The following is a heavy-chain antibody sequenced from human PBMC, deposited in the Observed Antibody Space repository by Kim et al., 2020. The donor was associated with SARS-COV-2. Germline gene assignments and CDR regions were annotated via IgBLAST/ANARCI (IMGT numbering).Heavy chain of an antibody. CDR1: GFTFSSYA. J-gene: IGHJ6*03. D-gene: IGHD3-10*01. CDR3: AKNYGEQPNYYYYMDV. V-gene: IGHV3-23*01. Sequence: GGSLRLSCAASGFTFSSYAMSWVRQAPGKGLEWVSAISGSGGSTYYADSVKGRFTISRDNSKNTLYLQMNSLRAEDTAVYYCAKNYGEQPNYYYYMDVWGKGTTVTVSS. CDR2: ISGSGGST.